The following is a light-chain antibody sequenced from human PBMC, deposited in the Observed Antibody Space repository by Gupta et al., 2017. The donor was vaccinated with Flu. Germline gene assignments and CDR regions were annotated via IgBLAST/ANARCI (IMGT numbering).Light chain of an antibody. CDR1: SGDSRYD. CDR2: INSDGSH. J-gene: IGLJ3*02. CDR3: QTYCTGIWV. V-gene: IGLV4-69*01. Sequence: VKTTCTMNSGDSRYDIEWDPQQPEKGPPYVMRINSDGSHSAGGGIPVPFSGSSSGAERYLTISIREAEDEDDYYCQTYCTGIWVFGGGTKLTVL.